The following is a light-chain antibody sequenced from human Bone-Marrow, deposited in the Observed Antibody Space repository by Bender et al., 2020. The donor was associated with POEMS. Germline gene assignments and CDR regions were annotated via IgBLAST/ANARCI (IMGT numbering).Light chain of an antibody. J-gene: IGLJ7*01. V-gene: IGLV1-44*01. CDR3: AVWDDSLKGVV. CDR2: SND. CDR1: RSNIGSKP. Sequence: QSVLPQPPSASGTPGQRVTISCSGSRSNIGSKPVNWYQQLPGTALKLLIYSNDQRPSGVPDRISGSKSGTSASLAISGLQSEDEAEYYCAVWDDSLKGVVFGGGTQLTVL.